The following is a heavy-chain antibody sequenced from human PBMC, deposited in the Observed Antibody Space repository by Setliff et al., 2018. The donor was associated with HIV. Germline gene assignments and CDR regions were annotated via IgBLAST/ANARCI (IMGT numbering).Heavy chain of an antibody. J-gene: IGHJ6*03. CDR1: GGSISSNW. Sequence: LSLTCAVSGGSISSNWWSWVRQSPGKGLEWIGEIYHSGSTHYNPSLQSRVTISVDKSKNQFSLKLSSVTAADTAVYYCASTHDYSNYYYYYYMDVWGKGTTVTVSS. D-gene: IGHD4-4*01. V-gene: IGHV4-4*02. CDR2: IYHSGST. CDR3: ASTHDYSNYYYYYYMDV.